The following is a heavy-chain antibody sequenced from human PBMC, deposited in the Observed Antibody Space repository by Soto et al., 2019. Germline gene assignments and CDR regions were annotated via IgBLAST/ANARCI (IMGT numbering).Heavy chain of an antibody. V-gene: IGHV1-69*06. CDR1: GGTLSTNA. Sequence: QVQLVQSGAEVKKAGSSVKVSCKTSGGTLSTNAISWVRQAPGQGLEWMGAIIPMFVSPKYAQKFQGRVTITADNPTSTIYMEMISLTSADTAVYYCARGGFMAGLYNALDAWGQGTTVAVSS. CDR2: IIPMFVSP. D-gene: IGHD6-19*01. J-gene: IGHJ6*02. CDR3: ARGGFMAGLYNALDA.